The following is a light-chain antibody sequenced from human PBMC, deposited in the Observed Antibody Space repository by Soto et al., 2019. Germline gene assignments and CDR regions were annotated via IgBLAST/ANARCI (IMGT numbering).Light chain of an antibody. Sequence: QSVLTQPPSVSGSPGQSVTISCTGTSSDVGSYNRVSWYQQPPGTTPRLMIYEVSNRPSGVPDRFSGSKSGNTASLTISGLQAEDEADYYCSSYTSTSLYVFLTWTKVTVL. CDR2: EVS. V-gene: IGLV2-18*02. CDR1: SSDVGSYNR. CDR3: SSYTSTSLYV. J-gene: IGLJ1*01.